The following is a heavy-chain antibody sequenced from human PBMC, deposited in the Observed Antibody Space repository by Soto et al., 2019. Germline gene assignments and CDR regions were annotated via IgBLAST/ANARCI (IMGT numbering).Heavy chain of an antibody. CDR2: ISTSIRTM. J-gene: IGHJ4*02. D-gene: IGHD1-26*01. CDR3: ARGTYSGSHYFSY. CDR1: GFTFSDYP. V-gene: IGHV3-48*02. Sequence: GGSLRLSCAASGFTFSDYPMNWVRQAPGKGLEWISYISTSIRTMYYADSVKGRFTISRDNAENSLYLQMNSLRDEDTAIYYCARGTYSGSHYFSYWGQGTLVTVSS.